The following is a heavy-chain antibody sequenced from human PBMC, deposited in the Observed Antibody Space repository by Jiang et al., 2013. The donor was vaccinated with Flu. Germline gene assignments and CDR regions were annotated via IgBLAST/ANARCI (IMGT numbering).Heavy chain of an antibody. D-gene: IGHD5-12*01. CDR1: FTFSSYA. V-gene: IGHV3-30-3*01. Sequence: FTFSSYAMHWVRQAPGKGLEWVAVISYDGSNKYYADSVKGRFTISRDNSKNTLYLQMNSLRAEDTAVYYCASPLSTYSGYDLRTYGDKELFDYWGQGTLVTVSS. CDR3: ASPLSTYSGYDLRTYGDKELFDY. J-gene: IGHJ4*02. CDR2: ISYDGSNK.